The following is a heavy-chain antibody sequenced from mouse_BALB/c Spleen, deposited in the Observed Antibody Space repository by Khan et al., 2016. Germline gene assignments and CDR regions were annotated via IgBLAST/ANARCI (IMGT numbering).Heavy chain of an antibody. CDR1: GYTFTSYN. V-gene: IGHV1-12*01. J-gene: IGHJ3*01. D-gene: IGHD2-5*01. CDR3: ARDGSNAAWFAD. CDR2: IYPGNGDT. Sequence: QVQLQQSGAELVKPGASVKLSCKASGYTFTSYNIHWVKQTPGQGLEWIGAIYPGNGDTSYNKKFKGQATMTADKSSSTEYMQLSSLTSEDSAVYYCARDGSNAAWFADWGQGTRVTVSA.